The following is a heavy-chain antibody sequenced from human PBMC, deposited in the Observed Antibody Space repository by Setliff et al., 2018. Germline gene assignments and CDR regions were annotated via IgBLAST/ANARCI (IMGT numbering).Heavy chain of an antibody. V-gene: IGHV3-48*04. D-gene: IGHD2-15*01. CDR3: ARGGGIVVVVAATEIDY. J-gene: IGHJ4*02. Sequence: GGSLRLSCAASGFTFSSYSMNWVRQAPGKGREWVSYISSSSSTIYYADSVKGRFTISRDNAKNSLYLQMNSLRAEDTAVYYCARGGGIVVVVAATEIDYWGQGTLVTVSS. CDR1: GFTFSSYS. CDR2: ISSSSSTI.